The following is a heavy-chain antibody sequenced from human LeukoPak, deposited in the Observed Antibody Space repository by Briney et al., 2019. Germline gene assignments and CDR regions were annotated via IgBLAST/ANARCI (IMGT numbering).Heavy chain of an antibody. Sequence: GGSLRLSCAASGFTFSNYNMNWVRQAPGKGLEWVSSISSSSSYIYYADSVKGRFTISRDNTKNSLYLQVNSLRAEDTAVYYCARDSPYGTAGYWGQGTLVTVSS. CDR1: GFTFSNYN. CDR2: ISSSSSYI. V-gene: IGHV3-21*01. J-gene: IGHJ4*02. CDR3: ARDSPYGTAGY. D-gene: IGHD2-8*02.